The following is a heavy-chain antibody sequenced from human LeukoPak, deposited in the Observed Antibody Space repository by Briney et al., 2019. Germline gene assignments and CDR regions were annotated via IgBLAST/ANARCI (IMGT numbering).Heavy chain of an antibody. CDR3: ARDYYGSGSYIIDY. CDR2: IYTSGST. CDR1: GGSISSYY. Sequence: SETLSLTCTVSGGSISSYYWSWIRQPAGKGLEWIGRIYTSGSTNYNPSLKSRVNMSVDTSKNQFSLKLSSVTAADTAVYYCARDYYGSGSYIIDYWGQGTLVTVSS. V-gene: IGHV4-4*07. J-gene: IGHJ4*02. D-gene: IGHD3-10*01.